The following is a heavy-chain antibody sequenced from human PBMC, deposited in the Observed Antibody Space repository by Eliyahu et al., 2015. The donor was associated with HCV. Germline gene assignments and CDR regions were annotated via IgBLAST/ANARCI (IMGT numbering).Heavy chain of an antibody. CDR3: ARHLSTVWYQAGAFDI. J-gene: IGHJ3*02. D-gene: IGHD2-2*01. V-gene: IGHV4-39*01. Sequence: QLQLQESGPGLVKPSETLSLTCTVSDGSISSSLYYWGWIRQPPGRGLEWIGSIFDSATTYYNPSLKSRVTISVDASKNQFSLKLSSVNAADTAVYYCARHLSTVWYQAGAFDIWGQGTMVTFSS. CDR2: IFDSATT. CDR1: DGSISSSLYY.